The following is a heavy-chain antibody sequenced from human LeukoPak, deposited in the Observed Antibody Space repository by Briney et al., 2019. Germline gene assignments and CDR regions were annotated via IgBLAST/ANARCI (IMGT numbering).Heavy chain of an antibody. CDR1: GYSFNAYG. D-gene: IGHD5-12*01. J-gene: IGHJ4*02. V-gene: IGHV1-18*01. CDR2: LDYYNGIT. CDR3: ARGRWLEGSDY. Sequence: ASVKVSCKASGYSFNAYGICWVRQAPGQGLEWMGWLDYYNGITKSAPKFQGRVTMTTDTSTTTVYMELRNLRSDDTAVYYCARGRWLEGSDYWGQGSLVIVSS.